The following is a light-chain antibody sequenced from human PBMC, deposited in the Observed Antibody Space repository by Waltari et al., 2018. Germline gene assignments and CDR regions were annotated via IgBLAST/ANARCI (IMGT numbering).Light chain of an antibody. CDR1: SSHIGSYNV. J-gene: IGLJ3*02. V-gene: IGLV2-23*02. Sequence: QSALTQPASVSGSRGQSITITCTGSSSHIGSYNVASWYQHHPGKPPKLLIYGVNNRPSGVSNRFSGSKSGNTASLTISGLQAEDEADYYCSSYAGSVVFGGGTKLTVL. CDR2: GVN. CDR3: SSYAGSVV.